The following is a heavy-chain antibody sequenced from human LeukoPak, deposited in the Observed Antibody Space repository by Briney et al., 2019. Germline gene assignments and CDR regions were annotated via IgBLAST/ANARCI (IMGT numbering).Heavy chain of an antibody. V-gene: IGHV4-59*08. CDR3: ARIGYCSGGSCYRARGYFDY. CDR1: GGSISSYY. Sequence: SETLSLTCTVSGGSISSYYWSWIRQPPGKGLEWIGYVHYSGTTNYNPSLKSRVTMSVDTSKNQFSLKLSSVTAADTAVYYCARIGYCSGGSCYRARGYFDYWGQGTLVTVSS. D-gene: IGHD2-15*01. CDR2: VHYSGTT. J-gene: IGHJ4*02.